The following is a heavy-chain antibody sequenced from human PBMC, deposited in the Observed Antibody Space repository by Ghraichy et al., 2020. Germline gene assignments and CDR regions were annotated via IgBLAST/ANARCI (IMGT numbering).Heavy chain of an antibody. CDR1: GFTFSSYA. D-gene: IGHD1-26*01. V-gene: IGHV3-23*01. Sequence: LTCAASGFTFSSYAMSWVRQAPGKGLEWVSAISGSGGSTYYADSVKGRFTISRDNSKNTLYLQMNSLRAEDTAVYYCANRENWDLPSPYWGQGTLVTVSS. CDR2: ISGSGGST. J-gene: IGHJ4*02. CDR3: ANRENWDLPSPY.